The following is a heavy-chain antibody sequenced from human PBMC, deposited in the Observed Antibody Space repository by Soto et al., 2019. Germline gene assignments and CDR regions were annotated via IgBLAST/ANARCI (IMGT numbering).Heavy chain of an antibody. V-gene: IGHV3-33*01. CDR3: ARDNKDEYGADRGGFGC. CDR2: IWYDGSNK. J-gene: IGHJ4*02. Sequence: QVHLVESGGGVVQPGTSLRLSCAASGFSFSIFGMHWVRQAPGKGLEWVAGIWYDGSNKYYADSVKGRFSISRDNSKNTVYLQMNRLRAEDTAVYYCARDNKDEYGADRGGFGCWGQGTLVTVSS. D-gene: IGHD2-8*01. CDR1: GFSFSIFG.